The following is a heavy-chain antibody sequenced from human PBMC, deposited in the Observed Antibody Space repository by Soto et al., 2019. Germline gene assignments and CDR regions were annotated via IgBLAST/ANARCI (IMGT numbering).Heavy chain of an antibody. CDR3: ARGPTYYYSTNSHYAFEY. CDR1: RYIFASYL. J-gene: IGHJ4*02. Sequence: GDALNISCKCFRYIFASYLIVLVRQKPGKGLEWMGIIYPGDSTARYSASSRGQVTFSADKSISTAYLQWSGLKASDTAIYYCARGPTYYYSTNSHYAFEYWGQGTLVTVSS. D-gene: IGHD3-10*01. V-gene: IGHV5-51*01. CDR2: IYPGDSTA.